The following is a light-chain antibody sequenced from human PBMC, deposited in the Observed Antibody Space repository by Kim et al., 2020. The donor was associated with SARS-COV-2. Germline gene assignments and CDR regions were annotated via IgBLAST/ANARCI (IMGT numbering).Light chain of an antibody. CDR1: SGSMADNH. CDR3: QSYDTDNQGV. CDR2: EDD. J-gene: IGLJ3*02. Sequence: KPLTIACTRSSGSMADNHVQWYQQRPGSAPANVMFEDDQRPSGVPDRFSGSIDRSSNSASLTISGLRTEDEADYYCQSYDTDNQGVFGGGTKLTVL. V-gene: IGLV6-57*03.